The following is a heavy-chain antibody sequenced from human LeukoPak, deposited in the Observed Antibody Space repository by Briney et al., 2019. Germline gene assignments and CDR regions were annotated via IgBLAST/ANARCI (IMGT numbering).Heavy chain of an antibody. CDR2: ISSSSSTI. CDR1: GFTFSTYS. Sequence: GGSLRLSCAVSGFTFSTYSMNWVRQAPGKGLEWVSYISSSSSTIYYADSVKGRFTISRDNAKNSLYLQMNSLRAEDTAVYYCARGHYDSSGYYYAYPFDYWGQGTLVTVSS. V-gene: IGHV3-48*04. CDR3: ARGHYDSSGYYYAYPFDY. D-gene: IGHD3-22*01. J-gene: IGHJ4*02.